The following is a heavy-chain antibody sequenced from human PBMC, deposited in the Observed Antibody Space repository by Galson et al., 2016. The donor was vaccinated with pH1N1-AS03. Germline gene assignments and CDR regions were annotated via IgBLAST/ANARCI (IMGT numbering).Heavy chain of an antibody. CDR1: GFNFNNHW. CDR2: IDNDGRNT. CDR3: ARDGMRGDACDI. D-gene: IGHD1-1*01. Sequence: SLRLSCAASGFNFNNHWMHWVRQPPGEGLVWVSRIDNDGRNTDYADSVKGRFIISRDNAKNTLYLDMNSLRVEDTSVYYCARDGMRGDACDIWGQGTMVTVSP. V-gene: IGHV3-74*01. J-gene: IGHJ3*02.